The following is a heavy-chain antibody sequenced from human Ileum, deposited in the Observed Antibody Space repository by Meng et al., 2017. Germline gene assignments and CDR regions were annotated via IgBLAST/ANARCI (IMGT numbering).Heavy chain of an antibody. CDR1: GYTFTGYY. J-gene: IGHJ5*02. CDR2: INPNSGGT. Sequence: VQLVRSGAEVKKPGASVKVSCKASGYTFTGYYMNWVRQAPGQGLEWMGWINPNSGGTNYAQKFQGRVTMTRDTSISTAYMELSRLRSDDTAVYYCAREWGRSAVAGWFDPWGQGTLVTVSS. CDR3: AREWGRSAVAGWFDP. V-gene: IGHV1-2*02. D-gene: IGHD6-19*01.